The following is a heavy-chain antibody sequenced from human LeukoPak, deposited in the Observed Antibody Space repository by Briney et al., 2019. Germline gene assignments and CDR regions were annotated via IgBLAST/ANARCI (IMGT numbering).Heavy chain of an antibody. D-gene: IGHD6-13*01. V-gene: IGHV4-34*01. CDR2: ITHSGST. CDR3: ARGVPRKYSSSWYERKNWFDP. Sequence: SETLSLTCAVYGGSFSGYYWSWIRQPPGKGLEWIGEITHSGSTNYNPSLKSRVTISVDTSKNQFSLKLSSVTAADTAVYYCARGVPRKYSSSWYERKNWFDPWGQGTLVTVSS. J-gene: IGHJ5*02. CDR1: GGSFSGYY.